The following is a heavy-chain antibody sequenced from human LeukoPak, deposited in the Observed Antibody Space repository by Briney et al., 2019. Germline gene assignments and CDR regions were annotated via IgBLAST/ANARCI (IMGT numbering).Heavy chain of an antibody. CDR1: GFTFSDYY. CDR3: ARVSSSWYAGYVGDWFDP. CDR2: IRGSGDTI. V-gene: IGHV3-11*01. J-gene: IGHJ5*02. D-gene: IGHD6-13*01. Sequence: GGSLRPSCAASGFTFSDYYMSWIRQAPGKGLEWVSYIRGSGDTIYYADSVKGRFTISRDNAKNSLYLQMNSLRAEDTAVYYCARVSSSWYAGYVGDWFDPWGQGTLVTVSS.